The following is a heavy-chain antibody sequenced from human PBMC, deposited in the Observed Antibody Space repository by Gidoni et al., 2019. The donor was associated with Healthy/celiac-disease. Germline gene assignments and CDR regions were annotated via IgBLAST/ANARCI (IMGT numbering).Heavy chain of an antibody. V-gene: IGHV3-30-3*01. J-gene: IGHJ3*02. CDR2: ISYDGSNK. CDR3: ARDQTTVTTEDAFDI. CDR1: GFTFSSYA. Sequence: QVQLVESGGGVVQPGRSLRLSCAASGFTFSSYAMHWVRQAPGKGLEWVAVISYDGSNKYYADSVKGRFTISRDNSKNTLYLQMNSLRAEDTAVYYCARDQTTVTTEDAFDIWGQGTMVTVSS. D-gene: IGHD4-17*01.